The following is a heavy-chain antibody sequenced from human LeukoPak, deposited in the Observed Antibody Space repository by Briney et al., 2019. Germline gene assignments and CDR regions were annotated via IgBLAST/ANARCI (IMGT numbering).Heavy chain of an antibody. Sequence: SETLSLTCTVSGGSISSGGYYWSWIRQHPGKGLERIGYIYYSGSTYYNPSLKSRVTISVDTSKNQFSLKLSSVTAADTAVYYCARRVVAATVSWFDPWGQGTLVTVSS. D-gene: IGHD2-15*01. J-gene: IGHJ5*02. V-gene: IGHV4-30-4*08. CDR3: ARRVVAATVSWFDP. CDR2: IYYSGST. CDR1: GGSISSGGYY.